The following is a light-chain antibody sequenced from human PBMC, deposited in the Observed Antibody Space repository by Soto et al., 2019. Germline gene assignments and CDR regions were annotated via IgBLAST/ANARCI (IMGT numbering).Light chain of an antibody. Sequence: AIQMTQSPRSRAASTESGVTGSCRASQGISSYLAWYQQKPGKAPKLLIYAASTLQSGVPSRFSGSGSGTDLTLTISCLQSEDFATYYCQQYYSYPWTFGQGTKVDIK. CDR3: QQYYSYPWT. V-gene: IGKV1-8*01. CDR2: AAS. CDR1: QGISSY. J-gene: IGKJ1*01.